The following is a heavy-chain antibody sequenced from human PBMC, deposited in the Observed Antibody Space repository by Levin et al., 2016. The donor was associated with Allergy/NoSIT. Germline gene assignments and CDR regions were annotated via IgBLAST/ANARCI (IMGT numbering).Heavy chain of an antibody. CDR1: SGSIDNYY. CDR2: IFHTGST. Sequence: SETLSLTCTVSSGSIDNYYWTWIRQPPGKGLEWIGYIFHTGSTNYNPSLKSRVTMSVDTSKNQFSLELKSVSAADTALYYCAGRPSNTPTGPYDFWGQGTLVTVSS. CDR3: AGRPSNTPTGPYDF. J-gene: IGHJ4*02. D-gene: IGHD5-18*01. V-gene: IGHV4-59*01.